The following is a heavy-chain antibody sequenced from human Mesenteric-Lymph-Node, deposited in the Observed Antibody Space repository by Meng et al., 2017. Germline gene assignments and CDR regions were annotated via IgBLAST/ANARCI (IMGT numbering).Heavy chain of an antibody. CDR2: ISAYNGNT. V-gene: IGHV1-18*04. J-gene: IGHJ4*02. CDR1: GYTFTSYD. D-gene: IGHD3-16*01. CDR3: ARNRPDSVDYDYDSFYFDY. Sequence: ASVKISCKASGYTFTSYDINWVRQATGQVLEGMGWISAYNGNTNYAQKLQGRVTMTTDTSTRTAYMQLRSLRSDDTAVDYCARNRPDSVDYDYDSFYFDYCGQGTLVTVSS.